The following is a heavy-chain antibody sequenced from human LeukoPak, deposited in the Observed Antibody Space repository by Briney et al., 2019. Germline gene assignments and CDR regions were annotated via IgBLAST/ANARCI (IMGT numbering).Heavy chain of an antibody. J-gene: IGHJ6*03. CDR3: VKDHSYGYYYYYYYMDV. CDR2: IRYDGSNK. CDR1: GFTFSTYW. D-gene: IGHD5-18*01. V-gene: IGHV3-30*02. Sequence: GGSLRLSCAASGFTFSTYWMSWVRQAPGKGLEWVAFIRYDGSNKYYADSVKGRFTISRDNSKNTLYLQMNSLRAEDTAVYYCVKDHSYGYYYYYYYMDVWGKGTTVTVSS.